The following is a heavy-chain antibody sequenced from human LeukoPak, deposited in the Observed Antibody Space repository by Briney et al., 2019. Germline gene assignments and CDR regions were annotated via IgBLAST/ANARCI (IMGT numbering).Heavy chain of an antibody. V-gene: IGHV3-48*01. Sequence: GGSLRLSCAASGFTFSSYSMNWVRQAPGKGLEWVSYISSSGTTIYYADSVKGRFTVSRDNAKNSLFLQMNSLRAEDTAVYYCARERGLELLTYWGQGALVTVSS. D-gene: IGHD1-7*01. J-gene: IGHJ4*02. CDR1: GFTFSSYS. CDR3: ARERGLELLTY. CDR2: ISSSGTTI.